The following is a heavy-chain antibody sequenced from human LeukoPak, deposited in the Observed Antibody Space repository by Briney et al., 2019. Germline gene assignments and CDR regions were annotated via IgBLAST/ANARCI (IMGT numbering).Heavy chain of an antibody. CDR2: ISYDGSNK. V-gene: IGHV3-30*04. CDR1: GFTFSSYA. Sequence: PGRSLRLSCAASGFTFSSYAMHWVRQAPGKGLEWVAVISYDGSNKYYADSVKGRFTISRDNSKNTLYLQMNSLRAEDTAVYYCARDLGHIQGWGQGTLVTVSS. J-gene: IGHJ4*02. D-gene: IGHD3-16*01. CDR3: ARDLGHIQG.